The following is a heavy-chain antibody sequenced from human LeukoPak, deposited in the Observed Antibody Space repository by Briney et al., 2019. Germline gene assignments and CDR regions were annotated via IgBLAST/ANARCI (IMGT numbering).Heavy chain of an antibody. D-gene: IGHD3-16*01. CDR3: AREIGGDILDAFDI. Sequence: ASVKVSCKTSGYTFTGYYMHWVRQAPGQGLEWMGWINTNTGNPTYAQGFTGRFVFSLDTSVSTAYLQISSLKAEDTAVYYCAREIGGDILDAFDIWGQGTMVTVSS. CDR2: INTNTGNP. J-gene: IGHJ3*02. CDR1: GYTFTGYY. V-gene: IGHV7-4-1*02.